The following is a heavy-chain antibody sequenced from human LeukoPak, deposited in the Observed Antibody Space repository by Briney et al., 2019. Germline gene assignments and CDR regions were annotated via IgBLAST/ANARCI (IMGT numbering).Heavy chain of an antibody. CDR1: GGTFSSYA. CDR2: IIPIFGTA. D-gene: IGHD3-22*01. V-gene: IGHV1-69*06. CDR3: ARDPGGYRFDP. J-gene: IGHJ5*02. Sequence: SVKVSCKASGGTFSSYAISWVRQAPGQGLEWMGGIIPIFGTANYAQKFQGRVTITADKSTSTAYMELSSLRSEDTAVDYCARDPGGYRFDPWGQGTLVTVSS.